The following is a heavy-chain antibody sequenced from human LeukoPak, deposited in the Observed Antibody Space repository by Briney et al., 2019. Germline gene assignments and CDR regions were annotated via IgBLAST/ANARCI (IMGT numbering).Heavy chain of an antibody. Sequence: GGSLRLSCAASGFTFSNYAMSWVRQAPGKGLEWVSGISGSGGSTYYADSVKGRFTISRDNSKNTLYLQMNSLRAEDTALHYCAKGFNLFDPWGQGTLVTVSS. J-gene: IGHJ5*02. V-gene: IGHV3-23*01. CDR3: AKGFNLFDP. CDR2: ISGSGGST. CDR1: GFTFSNYA.